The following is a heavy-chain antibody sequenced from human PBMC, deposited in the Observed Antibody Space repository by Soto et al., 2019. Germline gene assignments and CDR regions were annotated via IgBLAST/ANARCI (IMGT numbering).Heavy chain of an antibody. CDR3: ARETTSGWCDY. CDR1: GDSIRSYY. J-gene: IGHJ4*02. V-gene: IGHV4-59*01. CDR2: IYYTGST. Sequence: QVQLQESGPGLVKSSETLSLTCNVAGDSIRSYYWSWIRQPPGKGLEWIGYIYYTGSTNYNPSLKSRVTISIDTSKNQFSLKVTSVTAADTAVYYCARETTSGWCDYWGRGTLVTVSS. D-gene: IGHD6-19*01.